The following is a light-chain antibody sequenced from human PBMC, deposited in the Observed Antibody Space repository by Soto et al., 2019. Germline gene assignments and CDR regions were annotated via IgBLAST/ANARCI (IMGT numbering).Light chain of an antibody. CDR1: KNIGNR. J-gene: IGKJ2*01. Sequence: EMDMTQSPATLSVSPGEGATLSCRAAKNIGNRLGWYQQRPGQAPRLLIYAAFHSSTGITARFCGSGSGTEFTLTIDTLEPEDSATYSCQSLGAFGHGTQWEIK. CDR3: QSLGA. V-gene: IGKV3-15*01. CDR2: AAF.